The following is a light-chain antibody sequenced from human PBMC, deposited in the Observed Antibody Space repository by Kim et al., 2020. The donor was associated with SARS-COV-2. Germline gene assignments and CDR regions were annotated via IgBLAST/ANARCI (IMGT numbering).Light chain of an antibody. V-gene: IGLV4-69*01. Sequence: LRASVKLTSTLSSGHSSDAIAWNQQQPGKGPRYLMKLNSDGSHSKGDGIPGRFSGSSSGAERYITIASLQSEDEADYYCQTWGTGVFGGGTQLTVL. CDR1: SGHSSDA. CDR2: LNSDGSH. CDR3: QTWGTGV. J-gene: IGLJ3*02.